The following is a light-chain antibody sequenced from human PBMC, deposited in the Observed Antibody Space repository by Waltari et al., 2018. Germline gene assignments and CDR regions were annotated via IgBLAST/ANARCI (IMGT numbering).Light chain of an antibody. V-gene: IGKV1-39*01. CDR2: AAS. CDR1: RAITNF. CDR3: QQSHSAPLA. J-gene: IGKJ4*01. Sequence: DFQMTQPPSSLPGSVGDRSPITCRAIRAITNFLIWYQQRPGLAPKLLIYAASTLQGAVTTRFSGSGSGTDFTLTISSLQIEDFATYYCQQSHSAPLAFGGGTRLEI.